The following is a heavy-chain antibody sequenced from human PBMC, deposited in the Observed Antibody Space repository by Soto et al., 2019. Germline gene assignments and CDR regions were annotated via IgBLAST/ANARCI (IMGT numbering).Heavy chain of an antibody. CDR3: ARDLDKKWRTASANWFDP. D-gene: IGHD2-8*01. V-gene: IGHV1-3*01. CDR1: GYTFTSYA. Sequence: QVQFVQSGAEVKKPGASVKVSCKASGYTFTSYAMHWVRQAPGQRLEWMGWINAGNGNTKYSQKFQGRVTITRDTSASTAYMELSSLRSEDTAVYYCARDLDKKWRTASANWFDPWGQGTLVTVSS. CDR2: INAGNGNT. J-gene: IGHJ5*02.